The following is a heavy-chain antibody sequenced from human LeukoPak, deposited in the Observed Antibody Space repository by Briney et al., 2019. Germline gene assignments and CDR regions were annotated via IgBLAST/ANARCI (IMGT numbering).Heavy chain of an antibody. Sequence: GGSLRLSCAASGFTFNNYAMSWVRQAPGKGLEWVSAITGGGDSTYYADSVKGRFTISRDKSKNTLYLQMNSLRAEDTAVYYCAKDLPDSRESLTGHWFDPWGQGTLVTVSS. CDR3: AKDLPDSRESLTGHWFDP. J-gene: IGHJ5*02. V-gene: IGHV3-23*01. D-gene: IGHD3-10*01. CDR2: ITGGGDST. CDR1: GFTFNNYA.